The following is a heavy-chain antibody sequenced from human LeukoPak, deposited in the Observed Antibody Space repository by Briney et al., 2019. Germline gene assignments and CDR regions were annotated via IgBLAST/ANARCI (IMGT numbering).Heavy chain of an antibody. J-gene: IGHJ4*02. D-gene: IGHD3-22*01. CDR2: INPNSGGT. CDR1: GYTFTGYY. Sequence: ASVKVSCKASGYTFTGYYMHWVRQAPGQGLEWMGWINPNSGGTNYAQKFQGRVTMTRDTSISTAYMELSRLRSDDTAVYYCARERYYYDGSGYYYYFDYWGQGTLVTVSS. CDR3: ARERYYYDGSGYYYYFDY. V-gene: IGHV1-2*02.